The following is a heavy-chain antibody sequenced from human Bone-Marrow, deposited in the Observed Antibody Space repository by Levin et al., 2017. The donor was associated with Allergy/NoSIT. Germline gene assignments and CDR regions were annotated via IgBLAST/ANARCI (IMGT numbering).Heavy chain of an antibody. D-gene: IGHD2-15*01. CDR3: ARDRVVASSGTYYYYGMAV. V-gene: IGHV4-59*01. CDR2: IYYTGST. CDR1: GGSISSYH. J-gene: IGHJ6*02. Sequence: SQTLSLTCIVSGGSISSYHWSWIRQPPGKGLEWIGYIYYTGSTDYNPSLRSRVTISIDTSKSQFSLTLNSVTAADTAVYYCARDRVVASSGTYYYYGMAVWGRGTTVTVSS.